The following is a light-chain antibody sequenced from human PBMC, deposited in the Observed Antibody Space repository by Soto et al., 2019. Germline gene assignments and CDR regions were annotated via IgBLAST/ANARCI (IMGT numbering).Light chain of an antibody. CDR2: DAS. CDR1: QSISGDY. V-gene: IGKV3D-20*01. J-gene: IGKJ2*02. CDR3: QQYGSSLRT. Sequence: EIVLTQSPATLSLSPGERATLSCGASQSISGDYLAWFHQKPGLAPRLLIYDASSMATVIPDRFSGSGSGTHFTLTIRRLEPADFAVYYCQQYGSSLRTFGQGTKLETK.